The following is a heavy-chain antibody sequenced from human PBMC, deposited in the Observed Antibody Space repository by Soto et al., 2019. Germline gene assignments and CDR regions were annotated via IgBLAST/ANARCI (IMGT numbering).Heavy chain of an antibody. D-gene: IGHD3-10*01. Sequence: DVQLVESGGGLVQPGRSLRLSCATSGFTFDEWAMNWVRQAPGKGLEWVSGVSWNGGKAGYADSVQGRFTISRDNTKNSLYLQMNNLRPEDTAIYYCARDRGPNFGSASGWFDPWGQGTLVAVS. CDR1: GFTFDEWA. J-gene: IGHJ5*02. V-gene: IGHV3-9*01. CDR2: VSWNGGKA. CDR3: ARDRGPNFGSASGWFDP.